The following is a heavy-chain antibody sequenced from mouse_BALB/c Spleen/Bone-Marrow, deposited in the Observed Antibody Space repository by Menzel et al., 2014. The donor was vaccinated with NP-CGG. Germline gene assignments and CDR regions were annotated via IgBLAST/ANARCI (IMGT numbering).Heavy chain of an antibody. CDR3: ASYCYGSSSFAH. CDR1: GFNIKDTY. D-gene: IGHD1-1*01. J-gene: IGHJ3*01. Sequence: EVKLMESGAELVKPGASVKLSCTASGFNIKDTYMHWVKQRPEQGLEWIGRIDPANGNTKYDPKFQGKATITADTPSNTAYLQLSSLTSEDTAVYCCASYCYGSSSFAHLGQGTLVTVSA. V-gene: IGHV14-3*02. CDR2: IDPANGNT.